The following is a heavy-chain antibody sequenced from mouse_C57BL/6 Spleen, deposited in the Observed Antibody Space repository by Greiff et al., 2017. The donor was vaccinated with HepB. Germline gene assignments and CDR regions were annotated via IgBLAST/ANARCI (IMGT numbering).Heavy chain of an antibody. J-gene: IGHJ4*01. V-gene: IGHV8-8*01. D-gene: IGHD1-1*01. CDR3: ARTGAYGSSYHYYAMDY. Sequence: QVTLKESGPGILQPSQTLSLTCSFSGFSLSTFGMGVGWIRQPSGKGLEWLAHIWWDDDKYYNPALKSRLTISKDTSKNQVFLKIANVDTADTATYYWARTGAYGSSYHYYAMDYWGQGTSVTVSS. CDR2: IWWDDDK. CDR1: GFSLSTFGMG.